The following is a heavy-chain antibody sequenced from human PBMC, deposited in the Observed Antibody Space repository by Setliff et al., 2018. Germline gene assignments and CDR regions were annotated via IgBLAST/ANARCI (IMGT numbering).Heavy chain of an antibody. CDR3: TRDGATGPGYYYYMDV. CDR1: GFTLGDYG. J-gene: IGHJ6*03. D-gene: IGHD5-12*01. V-gene: IGHV3-49*04. Sequence: GGSLRLSCISSGFTLGDYGLNWVRQAPGKGLEWVAFIRSRGYGGTTEYAASVKGRFTVSRDDSKSIAYLQMDSLKTEDTAVYYCTRDGATGPGYYYYMDVWGKGTTVTVSS. CDR2: IRSRGYGGTT.